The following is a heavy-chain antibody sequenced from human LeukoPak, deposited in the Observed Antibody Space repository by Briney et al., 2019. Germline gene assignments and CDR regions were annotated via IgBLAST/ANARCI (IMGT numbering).Heavy chain of an antibody. CDR1: GFTFSNYA. V-gene: IGHV3-30-3*01. D-gene: IGHD1-26*01. CDR3: AKAISGSYSDYFNY. Sequence: AGGSLRLSCAASGFTFSNYAMPWVRQAPGKGLEWVALISYGGSNTYYADSVKGRFTISRDNSKNTLYLQMNSLRADDTAVYYCAKAISGSYSDYFNYWGQGTLVTVSS. J-gene: IGHJ4*02. CDR2: ISYGGSNT.